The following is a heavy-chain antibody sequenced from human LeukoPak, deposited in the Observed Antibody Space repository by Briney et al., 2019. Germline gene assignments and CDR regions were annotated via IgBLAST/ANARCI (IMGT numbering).Heavy chain of an antibody. D-gene: IGHD3-16*01. V-gene: IGHV3-23*01. J-gene: IGHJ4*02. CDR1: GFTFSHNA. CDR2: ISNSVGST. Sequence: GRSLRLSCAASGFTFSHNAMSWVRQAPEKGLEWVSAISNSVGSTYYADSVKGRFTISRDTSKNTLYLQMNSLRVEDTAVYFCGGRTKADYWGQGNLVTVSS. CDR3: GGRTKADY.